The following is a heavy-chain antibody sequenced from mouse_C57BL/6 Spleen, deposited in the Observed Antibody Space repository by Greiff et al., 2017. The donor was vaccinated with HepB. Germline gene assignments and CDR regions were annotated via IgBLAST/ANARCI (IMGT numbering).Heavy chain of an antibody. J-gene: IGHJ2*01. CDR2: ISSGSSTI. CDR1: GFTFSDYG. V-gene: IGHV5-17*01. CDR3: ARNSMITYYFDY. Sequence: EVMLVESGGDLVKPGGSLKLSCAASGFTFSDYGMHWVRQAPEKGLEWVAYISSGSSTIYYADTVKGRFTISRDNAKNTLFLQMTSLRSEDTAMYYCARNSMITYYFDYWGQGTTLTVSS. D-gene: IGHD2-4*01.